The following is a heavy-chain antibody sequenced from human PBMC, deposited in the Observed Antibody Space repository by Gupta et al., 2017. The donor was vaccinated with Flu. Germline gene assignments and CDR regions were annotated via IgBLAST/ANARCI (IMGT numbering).Heavy chain of an antibody. Sequence: QVQLEQPGAEVGKPGASVKVSCRASGYTLTGYYIHWVRQAAGEGLEWMGCCNPNSGGTKSAQKFQGRITMTTDASTWTFYMELSNLKSDDTAIYYCARDWGPPGHSSPAYYFDYWGQGSLVTVSS. V-gene: IGHV1-2*02. J-gene: IGHJ4*02. D-gene: IGHD6-13*01. CDR3: ARDWGPPGHSSPAYYFDY. CDR1: GYTLTGYY. CDR2: CNPNSGGT.